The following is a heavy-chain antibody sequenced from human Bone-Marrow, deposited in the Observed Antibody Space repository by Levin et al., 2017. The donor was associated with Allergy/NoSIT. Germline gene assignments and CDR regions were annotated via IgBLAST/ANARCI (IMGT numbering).Heavy chain of an antibody. Sequence: LSLTCAASGFTFSSYGMHWVRQAPGKGLEWVAVIWYDGSNKYYADSVKGRFTISRDNSKNTLYLQMNSLRAEDTAVYYCARGGPDNTSRYGYWGQGTLVTVSS. CDR3: ARGGPDNTSRYGY. D-gene: IGHD2/OR15-2a*01. J-gene: IGHJ4*02. CDR1: GFTFSSYG. V-gene: IGHV3-33*01. CDR2: IWYDGSNK.